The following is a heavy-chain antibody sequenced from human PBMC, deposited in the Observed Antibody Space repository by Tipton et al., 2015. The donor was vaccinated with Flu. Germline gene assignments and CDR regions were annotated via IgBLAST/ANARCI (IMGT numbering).Heavy chain of an antibody. CDR3: ARDRPNYYYYGMDV. CDR1: GGSISSYY. V-gene: IGHV4-59*01. Sequence: LRLSCTVSGGSISSYYWSWIRQPPGKGLEWIGYIYYSGSTNYNPSLKSRVTIPVDTSKNQFSLKLSSVTAADTAVYYCARDRPNYYYYGMDVWGQGTTVTVSS. CDR2: IYYSGST. J-gene: IGHJ6*02.